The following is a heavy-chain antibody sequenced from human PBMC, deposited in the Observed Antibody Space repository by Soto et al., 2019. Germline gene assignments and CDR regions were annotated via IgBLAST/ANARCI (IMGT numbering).Heavy chain of an antibody. V-gene: IGHV5-10-1*01. D-gene: IGHD4-4*01. J-gene: IGHJ6*02. CDR1: GYSFTNYW. CDR3: TRIYMARYYYYGMDV. CDR2: IDPSDSQT. Sequence: GESLKISCKGSGYSFTNYWIAWVRQMPGKGLEWMARIDPSDSQTNYSPSFQGHVTISVDTSINTAYLQWSSLKASDTAMYYCTRIYMARYYYYGMDVWGQGTTVTVSS.